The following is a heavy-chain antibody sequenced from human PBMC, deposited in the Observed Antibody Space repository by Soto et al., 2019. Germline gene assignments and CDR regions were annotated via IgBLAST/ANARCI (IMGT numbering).Heavy chain of an antibody. D-gene: IGHD2-2*01. CDR3: ASRKGYCSSTSCYYYYYYGMDV. V-gene: IGHV1-69*13. Sequence: GASVKVSCKASGGTFSSYAISWVRQAPGQGLEWMGGIIPVFGTANYAQKFQGRVTITADESTSTAYMELSSLRSEDTAVYYCASRKGYCSSTSCYYYYYYGMDVWGQGTTVTVSS. CDR2: IIPVFGTA. J-gene: IGHJ6*02. CDR1: GGTFSSYA.